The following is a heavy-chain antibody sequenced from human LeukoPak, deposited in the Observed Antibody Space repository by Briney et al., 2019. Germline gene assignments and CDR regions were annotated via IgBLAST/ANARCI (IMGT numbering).Heavy chain of an antibody. J-gene: IGHJ5*02. Sequence: ASVKVSCKASGYTFTGYYMHWVRQAPGQGLEWMGWINPNSGGTNYAQKFQGRVTMTRDTSISTAYMELSRLRSDDTAVYYCARGSRGYSNYRNWFDPWGQGTLVTVSS. CDR1: GYTFTGYY. V-gene: IGHV1-2*02. CDR3: ARGSRGYSNYRNWFDP. CDR2: INPNSGGT. D-gene: IGHD4-11*01.